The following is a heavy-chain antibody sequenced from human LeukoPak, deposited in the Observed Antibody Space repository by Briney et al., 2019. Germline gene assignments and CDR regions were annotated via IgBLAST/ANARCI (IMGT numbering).Heavy chain of an antibody. D-gene: IGHD3-22*01. CDR2: ISAYNGNT. V-gene: IGHV1-18*01. Sequence: ASVKVFCKASGYTFTSYGISWVRQAPGQGLEWMGWISAYNGNTNYAQKLQGRVTMTTDTSTSTAYMELGSLRSDDTAVYYCARGGPESYYYDSSYNWFDPWGQGTLVTVSS. J-gene: IGHJ5*02. CDR1: GYTFTSYG. CDR3: ARGGPESYYYDSSYNWFDP.